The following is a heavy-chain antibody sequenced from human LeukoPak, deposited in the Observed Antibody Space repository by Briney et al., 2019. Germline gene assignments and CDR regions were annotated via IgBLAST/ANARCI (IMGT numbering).Heavy chain of an antibody. D-gene: IGHD3-10*01. Sequence: SETLSLTCTVSGGSISSGGYYWSWIRQHPGKGLEWIGYIYYSGSTYYNPSLKSRVTISVDTSKNQFSLKLSSVTAADTAVYYCARESVYWYFGSGAFDYYSDYWGQGALVTVSS. J-gene: IGHJ4*02. CDR3: ARESVYWYFGSGAFDYYSDY. V-gene: IGHV4-31*03. CDR1: GGSISSGGYY. CDR2: IYYSGST.